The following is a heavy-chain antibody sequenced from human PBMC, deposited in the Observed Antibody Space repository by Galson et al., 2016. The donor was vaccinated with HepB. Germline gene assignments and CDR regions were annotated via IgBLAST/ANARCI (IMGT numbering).Heavy chain of an antibody. CDR3: AREDPNIAVAALDY. Sequence: SLRLSCAASGFTFSRYGMHWVRQAPGEGLESVAFIWYDGTNKFYADSVKGRFTISRDNPKNTLYLQLNSLRAEDTAVYYCAREDPNIAVAALDYWGQGTLVTVSS. J-gene: IGHJ4*02. CDR2: IWYDGTNK. V-gene: IGHV3-33*01. D-gene: IGHD6-19*01. CDR1: GFTFSRYG.